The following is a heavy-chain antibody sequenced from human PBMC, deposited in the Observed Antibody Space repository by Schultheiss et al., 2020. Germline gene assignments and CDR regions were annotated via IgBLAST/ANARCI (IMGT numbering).Heavy chain of an antibody. CDR1: GGSISSGSYY. D-gene: IGHD3-22*01. CDR3: AKGSGYPSYFDS. J-gene: IGHJ4*02. CDR2: IYHSGST. V-gene: IGHV4-39*07. Sequence: SETLSLTCTVSGGSISSGSYYWGWIRQPPGKGLEWIGEIYHSGSTNYNPSLKSRVTISVDKSKNQFSLKLSSVTAEDTAVYYCAKGSGYPSYFDSWGQGSLVTVAS.